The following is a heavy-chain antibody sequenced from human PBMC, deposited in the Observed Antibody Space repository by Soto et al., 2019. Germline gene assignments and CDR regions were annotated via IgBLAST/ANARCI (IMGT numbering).Heavy chain of an antibody. V-gene: IGHV3-15*01. CDR1: GFAFTHDW. CDR2: IKRKIDGETT. Sequence: EVQLLESGGDLAEPGGSLRLSCAASGFAFTHDWMTWVRQTPGRGLECVGRIKRKIDGETTNYAAPVKGRFTISRDDSKNTLYLQMNSLKTDDSAVYYCAADRYCSSNTCPGAFDIWGQGTTV. CDR3: AADRYCSSNTCPGAFDI. J-gene: IGHJ3*02. D-gene: IGHD2-2*01.